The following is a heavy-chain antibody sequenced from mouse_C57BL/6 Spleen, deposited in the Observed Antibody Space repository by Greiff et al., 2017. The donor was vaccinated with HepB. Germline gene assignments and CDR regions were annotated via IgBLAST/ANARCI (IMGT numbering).Heavy chain of an antibody. Sequence: EVHLVESGGDLVKPGGSLKLSCAASGFTFSSYGMSWVRQTPDKRLEWVATISSGGSYTYYPDSVKGRFTISRDNAKNTLYLQMSSLKSEDTAMYYCARQMVTTGYYFDYWGQGTTLTVSS. CDR3: ARQMVTTGYYFDY. CDR2: ISSGGSYT. D-gene: IGHD2-2*01. CDR1: GFTFSSYG. J-gene: IGHJ2*01. V-gene: IGHV5-6*01.